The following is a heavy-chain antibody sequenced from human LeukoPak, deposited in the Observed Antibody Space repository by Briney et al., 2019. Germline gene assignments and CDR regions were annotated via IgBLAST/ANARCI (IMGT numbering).Heavy chain of an antibody. CDR1: GFTFSSYS. CDR3: ARDRGETYDFWSGSPPNWFDP. J-gene: IGHJ5*02. Sequence: GGSLRLSCAASGFTFSSYSMNWVRQAPGKGMEWVSSISTSSSYIYHADSVKGRFTISRDNAKNSLYLQMNSLRAEDTAVYYCARDRGETYDFWSGSPPNWFDPWGQGTLVTVSS. V-gene: IGHV3-21*01. CDR2: ISTSSSYI. D-gene: IGHD3-3*01.